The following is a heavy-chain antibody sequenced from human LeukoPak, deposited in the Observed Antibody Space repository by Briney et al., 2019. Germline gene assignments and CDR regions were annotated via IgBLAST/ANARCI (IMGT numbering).Heavy chain of an antibody. CDR1: GFTFDDYG. Sequence: GGSLRLSCAVSGFTFDDYGMSWVRHAPGKGLEWVSGINWNGGSTGYADSEKGRFTISRDNAKTSLYLQMNSLRAEDTALYYCAREKGYSYGFPFDYWGQGTLVTVSS. CDR3: AREKGYSYGFPFDY. CDR2: INWNGGST. V-gene: IGHV3-20*04. D-gene: IGHD5-18*01. J-gene: IGHJ4*02.